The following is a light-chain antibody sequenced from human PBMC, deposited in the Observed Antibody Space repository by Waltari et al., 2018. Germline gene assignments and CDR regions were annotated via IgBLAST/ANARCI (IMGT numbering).Light chain of an antibody. Sequence: EIHMTQSPSSLSASVGERVTLTCRASQGISNYLAWYQQKPGKVPKLLIYAAYTLQSGVPSRFSGSGSGTDFTLTIISLQPEDVATYYCQKYNSAPQTFGQGTKVEIK. CDR2: AAY. V-gene: IGKV1-27*01. CDR3: QKYNSAPQT. J-gene: IGKJ1*01. CDR1: QGISNY.